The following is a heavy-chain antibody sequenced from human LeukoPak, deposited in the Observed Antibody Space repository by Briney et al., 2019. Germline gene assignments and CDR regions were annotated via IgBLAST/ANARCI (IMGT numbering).Heavy chain of an antibody. CDR1: GYTFTSYA. CDR3: ARDLTGRQWLVRALGY. V-gene: IGHV1-2*02. D-gene: IGHD6-19*01. J-gene: IGHJ4*02. Sequence: GASVKVSCKASGYTFTSYAIAWVRQAPGQGLEWMGWINPNSGGTNYAQKFQGRVTMTRDTSISTAYMELSRLRSDDTAVYYCARDLTGRQWLVRALGYWGQGTLVTVSS. CDR2: INPNSGGT.